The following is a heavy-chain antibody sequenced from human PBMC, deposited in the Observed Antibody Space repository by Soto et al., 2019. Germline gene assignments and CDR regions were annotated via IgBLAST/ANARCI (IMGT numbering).Heavy chain of an antibody. V-gene: IGHV3-7*01. Sequence: GGSLRLSCAASGFTFSSYWMSWVRQAPGKGLEWVANIKQDGSEKYYVDSVKGRFTISRDNAKNSLYLQMNSLRAEDTAVYYCLIVIFCCRDSCYSFTFDIWGQGTMVTVSS. CDR3: LIVIFCCRDSCYSFTFDI. D-gene: IGHD2-15*01. J-gene: IGHJ3*02. CDR1: GFTFSSYW. CDR2: IKQDGSEK.